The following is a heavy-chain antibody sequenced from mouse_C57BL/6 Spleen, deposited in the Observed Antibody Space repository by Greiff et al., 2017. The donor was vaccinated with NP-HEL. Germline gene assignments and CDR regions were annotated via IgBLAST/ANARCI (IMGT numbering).Heavy chain of an antibody. CDR2: FYPGSGNT. D-gene: IGHD2-2*01. CDR1: GYSFTSYY. V-gene: IGHV1-66*01. Sequence: QVQLQQSGPELVKPGASVKISCKASGYSFTSYYIHWVKQRPGQGLEWIGWFYPGSGNTKYNEKFTGKATLTADTSSSTAYMQLSRLTSEDSAVSYWARHGDDAVGDWSQGTTLTVSS. J-gene: IGHJ2*01. CDR3: ARHGDDAVGD.